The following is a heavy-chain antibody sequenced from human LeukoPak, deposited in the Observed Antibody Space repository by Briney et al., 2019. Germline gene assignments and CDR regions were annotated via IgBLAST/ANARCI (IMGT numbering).Heavy chain of an antibody. CDR2: ISYDGSNK. CDR1: GFTFSSYG. D-gene: IGHD6-13*01. Sequence: GGSLRLSCAASGFTFSSYGMHWVRQAPGKGLEWVALISYDGSNKYYADSVKGRFTISRDNSKNTLYLQMNSLRAEDTAVYYCARDDSSSWYSSNWFDPWGQGTLVTVSS. J-gene: IGHJ5*02. CDR3: ARDDSSSWYSSNWFDP. V-gene: IGHV3-30*03.